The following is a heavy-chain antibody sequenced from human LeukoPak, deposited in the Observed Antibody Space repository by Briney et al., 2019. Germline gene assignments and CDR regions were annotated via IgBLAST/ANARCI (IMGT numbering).Heavy chain of an antibody. J-gene: IGHJ4*02. V-gene: IGHV1-69*01. CDR2: IIPIFATA. D-gene: IGHD3-22*01. CDR1: GGTFSSYA. Sequence: SVKVSCKASGGTFSSYAISWVRQAPGQGLEWMGGIIPIFATANYAQKFQGRVTITADESTSTAYMELSSLRSEDTAVYYCARDSHSKSSGYSFDYWGQGTLVTVSS. CDR3: ARDSHSKSSGYSFDY.